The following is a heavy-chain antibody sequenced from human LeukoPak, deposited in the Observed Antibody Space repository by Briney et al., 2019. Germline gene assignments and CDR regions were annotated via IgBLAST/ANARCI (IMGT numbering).Heavy chain of an antibody. CDR1: GFTFSSYG. CDR3: GKYSDYGDYLDWFDP. D-gene: IGHD4-17*01. CDR2: ISYHGSNK. V-gene: IGHV3-30*18. J-gene: IGHJ5*02. Sequence: GGSLRLSCAASGFTFSSYGMHWVRQAPGKGLEWVAVISYHGSNKYYADSVKGRFTISRDNSKNTLYLQMNSLRAEDTAVYYCGKYSDYGDYLDWFDPWGQGTLITVSS.